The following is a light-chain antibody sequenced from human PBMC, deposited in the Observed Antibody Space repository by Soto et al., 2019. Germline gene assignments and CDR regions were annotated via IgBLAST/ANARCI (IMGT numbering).Light chain of an antibody. Sequence: AIRMTQSPSSFSASTGDRVTITCRASQGISSYLAWYQQKPGKAPKLLIYAASTLQSGVPSRFSGSGSGTDFTLTISCLQSEDFATYYCQQYYSYPRASWTFGQGTKVEIK. CDR1: QGISSY. V-gene: IGKV1-8*01. CDR3: QQYYSYPRASWT. J-gene: IGKJ1*01. CDR2: AAS.